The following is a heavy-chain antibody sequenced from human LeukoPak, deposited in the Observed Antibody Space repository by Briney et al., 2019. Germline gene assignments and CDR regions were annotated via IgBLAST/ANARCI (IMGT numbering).Heavy chain of an antibody. Sequence: ASVKVSCKASGGTFSSYAISWVRQAPGQGLEWMGGIIPIFGTANYAQKFQGRVTITTDESTSTAYMELSSLRSEDTAVYYRARESIAARPGYYYYYMDVWGKGTTVTVSS. J-gene: IGHJ6*03. CDR3: ARESIAARPGYYYYYMDV. V-gene: IGHV1-69*05. D-gene: IGHD6-6*01. CDR2: IIPIFGTA. CDR1: GGTFSSYA.